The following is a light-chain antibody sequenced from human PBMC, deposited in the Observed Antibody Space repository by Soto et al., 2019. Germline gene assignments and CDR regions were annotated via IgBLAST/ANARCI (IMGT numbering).Light chain of an antibody. CDR2: DPS. CDR1: QRIRTY. J-gene: IGKJ3*01. Sequence: EIVLTQSLATLSLTPGERATLSCRASQRIRTYIAWYQQTPGQAPRLLIYDPSDRAAGTPDRFSGSGSGTDFTLTISSLEPEDFAVYYCQQRSNWPLTFGHGTKVDIK. CDR3: QQRSNWPLT. V-gene: IGKV3-11*01.